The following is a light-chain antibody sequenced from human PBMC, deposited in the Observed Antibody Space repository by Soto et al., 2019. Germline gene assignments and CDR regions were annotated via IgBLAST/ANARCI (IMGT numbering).Light chain of an antibody. CDR1: SSDVGGYNY. V-gene: IGLV2-14*03. CDR2: DVS. CDR3: SSYTSSTTNV. Sequence: QSALTQPASVSGSPGQSITISCTGTSSDVGGYNYVSWYQQHPGKAPKLLINDVSNRPSGISDRFSGSKSGNTASLTISGIQAEDEADYYCSSYTSSTTNVFATGTKLTVL. J-gene: IGLJ1*01.